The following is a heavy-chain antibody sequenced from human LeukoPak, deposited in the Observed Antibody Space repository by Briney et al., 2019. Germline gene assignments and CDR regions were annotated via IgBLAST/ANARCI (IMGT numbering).Heavy chain of an antibody. D-gene: IGHD3-3*01. Sequence: GASVKVSCKASGYTFTSYGISWVRQAPGQGLEWMGWISAYNGNTNYAQKLQGRVTMTTDTSTSTAYMELRSLRSDDTAVYYCARDTTVVWSGPPPYMGVWGKGTTVTVSS. CDR3: ARDTTVVWSGPPPYMGV. CDR2: ISAYNGNT. CDR1: GYTFTSYG. V-gene: IGHV1-18*01. J-gene: IGHJ6*03.